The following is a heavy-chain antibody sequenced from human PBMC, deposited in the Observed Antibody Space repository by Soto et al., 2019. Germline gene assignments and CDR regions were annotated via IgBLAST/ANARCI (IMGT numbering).Heavy chain of an antibody. J-gene: IGHJ3*02. Sequence: EVQLLESGGGLVQPGGSLRLSCAASGFTFSTSAMTWVRQAPGKGLEWVSSISGSGGSTFYTDSVKGRLTISRDNFRDTLYMQMNSLSAEDTAIYYCARGLWGIEVSQAFDIWGQGTLVTVSS. CDR1: GFTFSTSA. V-gene: IGHV3-23*01. CDR2: ISGSGGST. CDR3: ARGLWGIEVSQAFDI. D-gene: IGHD6-19*01.